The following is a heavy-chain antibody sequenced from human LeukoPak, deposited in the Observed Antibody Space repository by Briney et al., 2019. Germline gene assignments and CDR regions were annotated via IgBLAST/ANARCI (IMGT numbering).Heavy chain of an antibody. V-gene: IGHV4-30-2*01. Sequence: KPSETLSLTCAVSGGSISSGGYSWSWIRQPPGKGLEWIGYINHSGSTNYNPSLKSRVTISVDTSKNQFSLKLSSVTAADTAVYYCARGVRVVVPAAQDYYYYYGMDVWGQGTTVTVSS. CDR2: INHSGST. CDR3: ARGVRVVVPAAQDYYYYYGMDV. J-gene: IGHJ6*02. CDR1: GGSISSGGYS. D-gene: IGHD2-2*01.